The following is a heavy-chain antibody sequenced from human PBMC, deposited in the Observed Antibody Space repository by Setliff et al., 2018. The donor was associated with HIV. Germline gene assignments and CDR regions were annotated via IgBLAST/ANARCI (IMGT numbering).Heavy chain of an antibody. V-gene: IGHV4-61*02. CDR1: GDSISSGGYY. CDR3: TRQSPVAGSGAFDI. D-gene: IGHD6-19*01. CDR2: IYTSGNTDYNPST. Sequence: SETLSLTCTVSGDSISSGGYYWSWIRQPAGQGLEWIGRIYTSGNTDYNPSTNYNPSLNSRITISLETSRNQSSLRVTSVTATDTAVYYCTRQSPVAGSGAFDIWGQGTMVTVSS. J-gene: IGHJ3*02.